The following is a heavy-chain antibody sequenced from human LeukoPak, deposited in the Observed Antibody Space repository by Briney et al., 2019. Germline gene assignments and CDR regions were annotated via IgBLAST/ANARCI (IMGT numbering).Heavy chain of an antibody. Sequence: GGSLRLSCTASGFTFSSYAMSWVRQAPGVGLEWVSAISGGGGSTWYVDSVKGRFTISRDNSKNTLYMQMNSLRAEDTAVYYCTTAGEWEPTTSYGMDVWGQGTTVTVSS. CDR3: TTAGEWEPTTSYGMDV. D-gene: IGHD1-26*01. CDR2: ISGGGGST. CDR1: GFTFSSYA. V-gene: IGHV3-23*01. J-gene: IGHJ6*02.